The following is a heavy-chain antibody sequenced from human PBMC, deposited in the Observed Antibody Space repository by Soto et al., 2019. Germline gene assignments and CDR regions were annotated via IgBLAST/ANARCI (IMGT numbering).Heavy chain of an antibody. CDR1: GYSFTDYH. D-gene: IGHD2-8*01. Sequence: ASVKVSCKASGYSFTDYHIHWVRQAPGQGLEWLGRINPKSGGTSTAQKFQGWVTMTRDRSISTVYMELTRLRSDDTAVYFCARGHSTDSSNGVCSFFYNHEMDVWGQ. CDR2: INPKSGGT. CDR3: ARGHSTDSSNGVCSFFYNHEMDV. J-gene: IGHJ6*02. V-gene: IGHV1-2*04.